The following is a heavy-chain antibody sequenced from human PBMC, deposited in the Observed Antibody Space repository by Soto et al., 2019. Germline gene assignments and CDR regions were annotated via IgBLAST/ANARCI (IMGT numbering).Heavy chain of an antibody. J-gene: IGHJ3*02. Sequence: PGESLKISCKGSGYSFTSYWISWVRQMPGKGLEWMGRIDPSDSYTNYSPSFQGHVTISADKSISTAYLQWSSLKASDTAMYYCARLLHDSSGYYPHGAFDIWGQGTMVTVSS. D-gene: IGHD3-22*01. V-gene: IGHV5-10-1*01. CDR2: IDPSDSYT. CDR1: GYSFTSYW. CDR3: ARLLHDSSGYYPHGAFDI.